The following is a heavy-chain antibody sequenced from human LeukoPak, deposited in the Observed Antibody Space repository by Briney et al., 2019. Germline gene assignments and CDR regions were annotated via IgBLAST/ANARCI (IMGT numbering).Heavy chain of an antibody. CDR2: RYSDGTT. Sequence: GGSLRLSCAASGCTVSSHYMNWVRQAPGTGLQWVSVRYSDGTTYYADSVKGRFTISRDNSRSTLYLQMNSLRAEDTGVYFCARVAYYRVTADQITDAFDVWGRGTAVTVSS. CDR1: GCTVSSHY. V-gene: IGHV3-66*01. J-gene: IGHJ3*01. CDR3: ARVAYYRVTADQITDAFDV. D-gene: IGHD2-21*02.